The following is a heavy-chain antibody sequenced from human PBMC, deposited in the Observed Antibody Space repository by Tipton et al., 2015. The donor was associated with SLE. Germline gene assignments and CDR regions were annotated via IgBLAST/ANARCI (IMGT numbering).Heavy chain of an antibody. D-gene: IGHD3-10*01. Sequence: TLSLTCIVSGASITRGSFYWTWMRQPAGKGLEWIGHIYTVGTTNYNSSLQSRVTIVTDTSKNQFTLRLTSVTAADTAVYYCARFHVKSYYEFDCWGQGTLVTVSS. CDR1: GASITRGSFY. CDR2: IYTVGTT. V-gene: IGHV4-61*09. CDR3: ARFHVKSYYEFDC. J-gene: IGHJ4*02.